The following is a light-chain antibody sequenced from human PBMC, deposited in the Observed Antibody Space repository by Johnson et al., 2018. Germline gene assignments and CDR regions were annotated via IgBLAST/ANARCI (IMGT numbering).Light chain of an antibody. CDR3: GTWDSSLSAGNV. CDR2: ENN. Sequence: QSVLTQPPSVSAAPGQKVTISCSGSSSNIGNNYVSWYQQLPGTAPKLLIYENNKRPSGIPDRLSGSKSGTSATLGITGLQTGDEADYYCGTWDSSLSAGNVFGTATKVTVL. CDR1: SSNIGNNY. J-gene: IGLJ1*01. V-gene: IGLV1-51*02.